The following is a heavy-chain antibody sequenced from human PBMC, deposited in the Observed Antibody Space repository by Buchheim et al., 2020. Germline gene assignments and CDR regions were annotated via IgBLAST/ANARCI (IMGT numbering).Heavy chain of an antibody. CDR1: GGSISSYY. V-gene: IGHV4-59*01. CDR3: AGGDTYYDFWSGAPYYYYGMDV. J-gene: IGHJ6*02. CDR2: IYYSGST. Sequence: QVQLQESGPGLVKPSATLSLTCTVSGGSISSYYWSWIRQPPGKGLEWIGYIYYSGSTNYNPSLKSRVTISVDTSKNQFSLQLSSVTAADTAVYYCAGGDTYYDFWSGAPYYYYGMDVWGQGTT. D-gene: IGHD3-3*01.